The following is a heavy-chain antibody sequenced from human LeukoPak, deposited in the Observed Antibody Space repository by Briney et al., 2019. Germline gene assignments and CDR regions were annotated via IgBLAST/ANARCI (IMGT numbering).Heavy chain of an antibody. CDR3: ARDQKVGATKVLDFDY. CDR2: ISAYNGNT. J-gene: IGHJ4*02. CDR1: GYTFTSYG. D-gene: IGHD1-26*01. Sequence: ASVKVSCKASGYTFTSYGISWVRQAPGQGLEWMGWISAYNGNTNYAQKFQGRVTMTTDTSTSTAYMELRSLRSDDTAVYYCARDQKVGATKVLDFDYWGQGTLVTVSS. V-gene: IGHV1-18*01.